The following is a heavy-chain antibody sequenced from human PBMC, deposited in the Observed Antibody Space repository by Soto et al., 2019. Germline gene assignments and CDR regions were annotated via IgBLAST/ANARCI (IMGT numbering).Heavy chain of an antibody. V-gene: IGHV4-34*01. CDR2: INHSGST. CDR1: GGYFSGYY. Sequence: QVQLQQWGAGLLKPSETLSLTCAVYGGYFSGYYWTWIRQPPGTGLEWIGEINHSGSTNYNPSLKSRVTISVDTSKNQFSLKLTSVTAADTAVYYCARDKSTGLFDYWGQGTLVTVSS. D-gene: IGHD2-8*02. CDR3: ARDKSTGLFDY. J-gene: IGHJ4*02.